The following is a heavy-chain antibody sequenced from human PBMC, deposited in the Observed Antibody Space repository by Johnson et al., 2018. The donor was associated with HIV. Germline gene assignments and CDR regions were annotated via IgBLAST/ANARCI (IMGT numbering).Heavy chain of an antibody. V-gene: IGHV3-30-3*01. J-gene: IGHJ3*02. Sequence: QVQLVEYGGGVVQPGRSLRLSCAASGFTFSSYAMHWVRQAPGKGLEWVAVISYDGSNKYYADSVKGRFTISRDNSKNTVYLEMNSLRAEDTAVYYCAKGGIDAFDIWGQGTMVTVSS. CDR1: GFTFSSYA. D-gene: IGHD6-25*01. CDR2: ISYDGSNK. CDR3: AKGGIDAFDI.